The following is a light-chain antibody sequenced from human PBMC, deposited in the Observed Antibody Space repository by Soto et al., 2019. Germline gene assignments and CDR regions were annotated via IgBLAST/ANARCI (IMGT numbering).Light chain of an antibody. J-gene: IGKJ4*01. CDR2: DAS. Sequence: EIVLTQSPDTLSLSPGERATLSCRASQTVGRNYLAWFQQKPGRTPRLLIYDASNRATGIPDRFSGSGSGTDFTLTVSRLEPEDFAVYFCQQYAASPLPFGGGTRVDIK. V-gene: IGKV3-20*01. CDR1: QTVGRNY. CDR3: QQYAASPLP.